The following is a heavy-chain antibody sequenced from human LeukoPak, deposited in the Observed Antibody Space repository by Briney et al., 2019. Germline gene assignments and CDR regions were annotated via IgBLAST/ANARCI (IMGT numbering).Heavy chain of an antibody. D-gene: IGHD5/OR15-5a*01. CDR3: ARRGVYDLDAPS. CDR2: ISSSSSTK. Sequence: PGGSLRLSCAASGFTFSSYGMHWVRQAPGKGLEWVSYISSSSSTKYYADSVRGRFTISRDNAKNSLYLQMNSLRAEDTAVYYCARRGVYDLDAPSWGQGTLVTVSS. CDR1: GFTFSSYG. V-gene: IGHV3-48*01. J-gene: IGHJ4*02.